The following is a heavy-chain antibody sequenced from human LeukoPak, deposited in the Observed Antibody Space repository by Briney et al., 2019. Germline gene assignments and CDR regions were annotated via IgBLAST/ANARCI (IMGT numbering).Heavy chain of an antibody. CDR3: ARYIVSYPHDAFDI. Sequence: SETLSLTCAVSGGSISSGGYSWSWIRQPPGKGLEWIGYIYYSGSTSYNPSLKSRVTISVDTSKKQFSLKLSSVTAADTAFYYCARYIVSYPHDAFDIWGQGTMVTVSS. J-gene: IGHJ3*02. D-gene: IGHD1-26*01. CDR2: IYYSGST. CDR1: GGSISSGGYS. V-gene: IGHV4-61*08.